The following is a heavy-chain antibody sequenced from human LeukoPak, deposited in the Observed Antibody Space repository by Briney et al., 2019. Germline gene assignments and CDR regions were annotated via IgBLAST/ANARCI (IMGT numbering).Heavy chain of an antibody. Sequence: GGSLRLSCAASGFTFSSYDVHWVRQAPGKGLEWVAVIWYDGSNKYYADSVKGRFTISRDNSKNTLYLQMNSLRAEDTAVYYCARDRGPEIDYWGQGTLVTVSS. CDR1: GFTFSSYD. J-gene: IGHJ4*02. V-gene: IGHV3-33*08. D-gene: IGHD3-10*01. CDR3: ARDRGPEIDY. CDR2: IWYDGSNK.